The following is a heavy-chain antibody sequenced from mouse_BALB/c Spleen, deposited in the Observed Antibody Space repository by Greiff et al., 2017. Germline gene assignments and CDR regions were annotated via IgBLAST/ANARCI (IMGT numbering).Heavy chain of an antibody. CDR3: ARKDGNYWYFDV. Sequence: QVQLKESAAELARPGASVKMSCKASGYTFTSYTMHWVKQRPGQGLEWIGYINPSSGYTEYNQKFKDKTTLTADKSSSTAYMQLSSLTSEDSAVYYCARKDGNYWYFDVWGAGTTVTVSS. CDR2: INPSSGYT. D-gene: IGHD2-1*01. J-gene: IGHJ1*01. V-gene: IGHV1-4*02. CDR1: GYTFTSYT.